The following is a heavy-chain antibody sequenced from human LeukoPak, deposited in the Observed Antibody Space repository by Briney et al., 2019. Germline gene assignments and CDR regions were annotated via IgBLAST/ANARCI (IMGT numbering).Heavy chain of an antibody. J-gene: IGHJ4*02. CDR1: GYSFTSYW. CDR3: ARLPYYYGSGSYYWFDY. D-gene: IGHD3-10*01. V-gene: IGHV5-51*01. Sequence: RGESLKISCKGSGYSFTSYWIGWVRQMPGKGLEWMGIIYPGDSDTGYSPSFQGQVTISADKSISTAYLQWSSLKASDTAMYYCARLPYYYGSGSYYWFDYWGQGTLVTVSS. CDR2: IYPGDSDT.